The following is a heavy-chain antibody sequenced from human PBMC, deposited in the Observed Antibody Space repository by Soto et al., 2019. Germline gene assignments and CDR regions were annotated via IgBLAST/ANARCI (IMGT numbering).Heavy chain of an antibody. J-gene: IGHJ5*02. V-gene: IGHV1-18*01. D-gene: IGHD1-1*01. CDR2: MSTYTGDT. Sequence: QVQLVQSGAEVKKPGASVKVSCKTFGYSFTVYGISWVRQAPGQGLEWMGWMSTYTGDTNYARKFRGRVTMTTDISTSIASMELRSLTSDDTAVYYCARDPGGATGFDPWGQGTPVIVS. CDR1: GYSFTVYG. CDR3: ARDPGGATGFDP.